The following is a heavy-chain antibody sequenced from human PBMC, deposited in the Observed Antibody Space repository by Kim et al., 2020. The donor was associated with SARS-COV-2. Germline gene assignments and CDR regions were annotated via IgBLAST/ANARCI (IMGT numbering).Heavy chain of an antibody. CDR3: ARGLGMEWLLSPFCY. V-gene: IGHV3-30-3*01. J-gene: IGHJ4*01. CDR1: GFTFSSYA. D-gene: IGHD3-3*01. Sequence: GGSLRLSCAASGFTFSSYAMHWVRQAPGKGLEWVAVISYDGSNKYYADSVKGRFTISRDNSKNTLYLQMNSLRAEDTAVYYCARGLGMEWLLSPFCYWG. CDR2: ISYDGSNK.